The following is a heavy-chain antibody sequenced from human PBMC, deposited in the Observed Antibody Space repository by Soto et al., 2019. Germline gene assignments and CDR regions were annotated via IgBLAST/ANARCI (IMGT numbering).Heavy chain of an antibody. D-gene: IGHD6-13*01. J-gene: IGHJ6*02. CDR1: GESFGNYY. CDR3: ARGGSNSYYYYGIDV. CDR2: VKYDGST. V-gene: IGHV4-34*01. Sequence: SETLSLTCGFFGESFGNYYWTWIRQSPGKGLEWIGEVKYDGSTNYSPSLKSRVAISVDTSKSQFSLRLTSVTAADTAVYYCARGGSNSYYYYGIDVWAQGTTVTVSS.